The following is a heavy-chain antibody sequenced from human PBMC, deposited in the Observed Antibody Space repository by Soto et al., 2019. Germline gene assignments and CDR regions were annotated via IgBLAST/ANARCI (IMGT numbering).Heavy chain of an antibody. V-gene: IGHV1-69*12. CDR2: IIPIFGTP. CDR1: GGTFTNYA. Sequence: QVQLVQSGAEVKKPGSSLKVSCKASGGTFTNYAFSWVRQAPGQGPEWMGGIIPIFGTPDYAQKFQGRVIITADESTRTVSMELNSLRSDDTAVYYCARERSVGYCITTTCPTPFYYYAMDVWGQGTTVTVSS. J-gene: IGHJ6*02. CDR3: ARERSVGYCITTTCPTPFYYYAMDV. D-gene: IGHD2-2*01.